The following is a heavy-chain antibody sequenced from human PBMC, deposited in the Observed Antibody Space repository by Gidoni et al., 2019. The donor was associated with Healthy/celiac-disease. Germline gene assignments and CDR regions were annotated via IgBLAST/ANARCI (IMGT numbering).Heavy chain of an antibody. CDR3: SKALFGIGGGFYYYYYMDV. D-gene: IGHD3-3*01. Sequence: EVQLVESGGGLVQPGGSLRLSCAASGFTFSSYAMSWVRQAPGKGLEWVSAISGSGGSTYYADSVEGRFTISREKSKNTLYLQMNSLRAEDTAVYYCSKALFGIGGGFYYYYYMDVWGKGTTVTVSS. J-gene: IGHJ6*03. CDR1: GFTFSSYA. CDR2: ISGSGGST. V-gene: IGHV3-23*04.